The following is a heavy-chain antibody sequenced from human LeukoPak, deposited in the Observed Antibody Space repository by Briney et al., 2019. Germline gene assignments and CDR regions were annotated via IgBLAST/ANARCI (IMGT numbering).Heavy chain of an antibody. CDR3: ARDGSANEWLRFVGYYYGMDV. V-gene: IGHV3-48*03. CDR2: ISSSGSTI. Sequence: GSLRLSCAASGFTFSSYEMIWVRQAPGKGLEWVSYISSSGSTIYYADSVKGRFTISRDHAKNSLNLQMNSLRADDTAVYYCARDGSANEWLRFVGYYYGMDVWPEDTTVSVS. CDR1: GFTFSSYE. D-gene: IGHD5-12*01. J-gene: IGHJ6*02.